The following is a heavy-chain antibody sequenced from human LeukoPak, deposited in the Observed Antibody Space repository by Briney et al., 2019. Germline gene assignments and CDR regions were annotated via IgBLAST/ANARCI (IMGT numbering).Heavy chain of an antibody. D-gene: IGHD2-2*01. CDR3: ARTLSRYCSSTSCSRRWFDP. CDR1: GGSFSGYY. V-gene: IGHV4-34*01. J-gene: IGHJ5*02. CDR2: INHSGST. Sequence: SETLSRTCAVYGGSFSGYYWSWIRQPPGKGLEWIGEINHSGSTNYNPSLKSRVTISVDTSKNQFSLKLSSVTAADTAVYYCARTLSRYCSSTSCSRRWFDPWGQGTLVTVSS.